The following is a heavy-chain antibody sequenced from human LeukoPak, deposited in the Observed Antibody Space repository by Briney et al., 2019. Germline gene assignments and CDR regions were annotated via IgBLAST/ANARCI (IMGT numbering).Heavy chain of an antibody. V-gene: IGHV1-69*13. CDR3: ARGAPGGSAVVPAAYFDY. CDR1: GGTFSSYA. Sequence: SVKVSCTASGGTFSSYAISWVRQAPGQGLEWMGGIIPIFGTANYAQKFQGRVTITADESTSTAYMELSSPRSEDTAVYYCARGAPGGSAVVPAAYFDYWGQGTLVTVSS. J-gene: IGHJ4*02. CDR2: IIPIFGTA. D-gene: IGHD2-2*01.